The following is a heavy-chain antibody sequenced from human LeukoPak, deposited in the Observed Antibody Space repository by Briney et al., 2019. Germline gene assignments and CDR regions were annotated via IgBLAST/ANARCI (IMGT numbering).Heavy chain of an antibody. D-gene: IGHD6-19*01. J-gene: IGHJ4*02. Sequence: QSGGSLRLSCTPSGFTFDDYAMHWVRQAPGKGLEWVALISYDGGNIYYADSVKGRFAISRDNSQNTLYLQMNSLRAEDTAVYYCARDPPFRTGWSQNFFDYWGPGTLVTVSP. CDR1: GFTFDDYA. CDR3: ARDPPFRTGWSQNFFDY. CDR2: ISYDGGNI. V-gene: IGHV3-30*01.